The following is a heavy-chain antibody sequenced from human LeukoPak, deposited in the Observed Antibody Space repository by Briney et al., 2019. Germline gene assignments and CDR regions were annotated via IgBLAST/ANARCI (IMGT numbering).Heavy chain of an antibody. Sequence: QPGGSLRLSCAASGLTFSSYAMHWVRQAPGKGLEWVAVISYDGSNKYYADSVKGRFTISRDNSENTLYLQMNSLRAEDTAVYYCARDRGIAVAGPVDYWGQGTLVTVSS. CDR3: ARDRGIAVAGPVDY. V-gene: IGHV3-30-3*01. CDR2: ISYDGSNK. CDR1: GLTFSSYA. J-gene: IGHJ4*02. D-gene: IGHD6-19*01.